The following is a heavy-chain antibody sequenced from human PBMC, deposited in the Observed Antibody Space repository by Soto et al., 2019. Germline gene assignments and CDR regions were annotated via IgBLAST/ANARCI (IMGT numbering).Heavy chain of an antibody. Sequence: PSETLSLTCTVSGGSISSGGYYWSWIRQHPGKGLEWIGYIYYSGSTYYNPSLKSRVTISVDTSKNQFSLKLSSVTAADTAVYYCASGYGSSPLFRFDPWGQGTLVTVSS. D-gene: IGHD6-13*01. CDR2: IYYSGST. CDR3: ASGYGSSPLFRFDP. J-gene: IGHJ5*02. CDR1: GGSISSGGYY. V-gene: IGHV4-31*03.